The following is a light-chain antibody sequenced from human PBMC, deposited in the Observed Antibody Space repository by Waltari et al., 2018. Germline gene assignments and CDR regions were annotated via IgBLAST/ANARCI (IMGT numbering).Light chain of an antibody. V-gene: IGKV1-39*01. CDR2: GAS. CDR3: QQGYRIPLA. J-gene: IGKJ3*01. Sequence: DIQMTQSPSSLSASVGDSVTITCRASHSINTYLNWYQRKPGEAPKLLIYGASTLESGVPSRFSGSGSGTDFTLTISSLQPEDFATYYCQQGYRIPLAFGPGAKVEMK. CDR1: HSINTY.